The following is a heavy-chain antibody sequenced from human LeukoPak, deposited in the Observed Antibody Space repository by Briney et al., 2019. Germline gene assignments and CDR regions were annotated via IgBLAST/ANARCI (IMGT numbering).Heavy chain of an antibody. CDR2: ISGSGGST. CDR3: AKGGYSGSYYGY. V-gene: IGHV3-23*01. J-gene: IGHJ4*02. Sequence: PGGSLRLSCAASGFTFSSYAMSWVRQAPGKGLEWVSAISGSGGSTYYADSVKGRFPISRDNSKNTLYLQMNSLRAEDTAVYYCAKGGYSGSYYGYWGQGTLVTVSS. D-gene: IGHD1-26*01. CDR1: GFTFSSYA.